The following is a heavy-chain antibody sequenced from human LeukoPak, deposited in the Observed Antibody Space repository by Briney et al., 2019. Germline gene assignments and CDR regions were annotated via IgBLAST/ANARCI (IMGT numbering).Heavy chain of an antibody. D-gene: IGHD1-26*01. V-gene: IGHV4-59*01. CDR2: VDYSGST. Sequence: SETLSLTCAVPGGSISTYYWTWIRQPPGKGLEWIGNVDYSGSTNSNPSLKSRVTLSVDSSRNQFSLKVNSVTAADTAVYYCARVGSYCFDLWGRGTLVTVSS. J-gene: IGHJ2*01. CDR3: ARVGSYCFDL. CDR1: GGSISTYY.